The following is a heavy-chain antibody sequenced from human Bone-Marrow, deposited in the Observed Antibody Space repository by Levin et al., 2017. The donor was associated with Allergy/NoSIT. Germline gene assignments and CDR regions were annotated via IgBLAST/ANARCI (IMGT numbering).Heavy chain of an antibody. Sequence: PGGSLRLSCAASGFTFSSYWMSWVRQAPGKGLEWVANIKQDGSEKYYVDSVKGRFTISRDNAKNSLYLQMNSLRAEDTAVYYCARGGGRSSGWYPFDYWGQGTLVTVSS. J-gene: IGHJ4*02. D-gene: IGHD6-19*01. CDR2: IKQDGSEK. CDR1: GFTFSSYW. V-gene: IGHV3-7*01. CDR3: ARGGGRSSGWYPFDY.